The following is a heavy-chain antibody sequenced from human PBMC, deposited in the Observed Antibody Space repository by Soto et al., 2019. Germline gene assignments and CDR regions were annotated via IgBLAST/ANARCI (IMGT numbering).Heavy chain of an antibody. CDR2: ISGSGGST. CDR3: AKDDLELRNHDAFDI. V-gene: IGHV3-23*01. D-gene: IGHD1-7*01. CDR1: GFTFSSYA. J-gene: IGHJ3*02. Sequence: GGSLRLSCAASGFTFSSYAMSWVRQAPGKGLEWVSAISGSGGSTYYAASVKGRFTISRDNSKNTLYLQMNSLRAEDTAVYYCAKDDLELRNHDAFDIWGQGTMVTVSS.